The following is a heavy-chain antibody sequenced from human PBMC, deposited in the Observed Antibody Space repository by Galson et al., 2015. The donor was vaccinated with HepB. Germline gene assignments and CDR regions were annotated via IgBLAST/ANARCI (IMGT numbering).Heavy chain of an antibody. CDR1: GYSFTFYN. CDR3: ARGRGTVTTNIIDP. CDR2: INGDNGNT. D-gene: IGHD4-17*01. Sequence: SVKVSCKASGYSFTFYNMHWVRQAPGQRPEWMGWINGDNGNTKYSQKFHGRVTFTRDTAATTAYMELSSLTSEDTAVYYCARGRGTVTTNIIDPWGQGTLVTVSS. V-gene: IGHV1-3*01. J-gene: IGHJ5*02.